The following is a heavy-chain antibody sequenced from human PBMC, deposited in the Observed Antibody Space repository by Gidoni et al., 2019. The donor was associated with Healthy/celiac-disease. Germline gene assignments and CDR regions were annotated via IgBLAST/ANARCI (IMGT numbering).Heavy chain of an antibody. J-gene: IGHJ4*02. V-gene: IGHV4-34*01. CDR2: INHSGSN. D-gene: IGHD1-26*01. Sequence: QVQLQQWGAGLLKPSATLSLTCAVYGGSFSGYYWSWIRQPPGKGLEWIGEINHSGSNNYNPSLKSRVTISVDTSKNQFSLKLSSVTAADTAVYYCARFVGATYYFDYWGQGTLVTVSS. CDR1: GGSFSGYY. CDR3: ARFVGATYYFDY.